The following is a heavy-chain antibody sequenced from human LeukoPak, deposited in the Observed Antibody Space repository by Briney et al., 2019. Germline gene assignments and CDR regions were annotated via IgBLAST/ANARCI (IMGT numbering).Heavy chain of an antibody. CDR2: IIPIFGTA. D-gene: IGHD6-19*01. J-gene: IGHJ4*02. CDR1: GGTFSSYA. Sequence: RASVKVSCKASGGTFSSYAISWVRQAPGQGLEWMGGIIPIFGTANYAQKLQGRVTMTTDTSTSTAYMELRSLRSDDTAVYYCARADQWLVHRGPPTEDDYWGQGTLVTVSS. V-gene: IGHV1-69*05. CDR3: ARADQWLVHRGPPTEDDY.